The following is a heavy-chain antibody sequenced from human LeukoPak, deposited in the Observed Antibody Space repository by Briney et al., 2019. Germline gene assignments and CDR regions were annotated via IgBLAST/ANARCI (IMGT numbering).Heavy chain of an antibody. J-gene: IGHJ4*02. D-gene: IGHD3-10*01. Sequence: ETLSLTCTVSGGSISSYYWSWIRQPPGKGLEWVSSISSSSSYIYYADSVKGRFTISRDNAENSLYLQMNSLRAEDTAVYYCARDLDYGSGDYWGQGTLVTVSS. CDR2: ISSSSSYI. CDR3: ARDLDYGSGDY. V-gene: IGHV3-21*01. CDR1: GGSISSYY.